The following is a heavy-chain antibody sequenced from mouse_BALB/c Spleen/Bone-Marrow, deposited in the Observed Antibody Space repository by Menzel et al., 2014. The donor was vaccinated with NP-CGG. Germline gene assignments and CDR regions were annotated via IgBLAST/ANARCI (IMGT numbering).Heavy chain of an antibody. CDR3: ARLDLFAY. V-gene: IGHV14-3*02. CDR2: IDPANGNT. J-gene: IGHJ3*01. CDR1: GLNIKKTY. Sequence: VQLKQSGAELVKPGASVKLSCTASGLNIKKTYMHGGNKRLGQALEGLGRIDPANGNTKYDPKFQGKATITADTSSNTAYLQLSSLTSEDTAVYYCARLDLFAYWGQGTLVTVSA.